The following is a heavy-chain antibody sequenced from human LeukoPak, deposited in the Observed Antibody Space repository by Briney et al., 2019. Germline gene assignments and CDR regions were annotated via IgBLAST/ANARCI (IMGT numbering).Heavy chain of an antibody. CDR3: ARGGASTFCCNAWFDP. CDR1: GFTFFTYS. Sequence: GGSLRLSCAASGFTFFTYSMNWFRQAPGKGLEWVSSISGTSTFIFYAESVKGRFTISRDNTSNSVYLQMNSLRTEDSAVYYCARGGASTFCCNAWFDPWGQGTLVTVSS. V-gene: IGHV3-21*01. D-gene: IGHD2-2*01. CDR2: ISGTSTFI. J-gene: IGHJ5*02.